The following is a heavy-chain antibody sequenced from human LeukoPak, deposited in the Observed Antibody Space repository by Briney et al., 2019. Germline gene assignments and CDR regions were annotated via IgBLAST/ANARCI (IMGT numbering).Heavy chain of an antibody. V-gene: IGHV3-74*01. J-gene: IGHJ4*02. D-gene: IGHD1-26*01. CDR3: VRDLGGRSGH. Sequence: GGSLRLSCAASGFTLSSYWMHWVRQVPGKGLVWVSRINSDGSSTSYADSVKGRFTISRDNVKNTLYLQMKSLRAEDTAVYYCVRDLGGRSGHWGQGTLVTVSS. CDR2: INSDGSST. CDR1: GFTLSSYW.